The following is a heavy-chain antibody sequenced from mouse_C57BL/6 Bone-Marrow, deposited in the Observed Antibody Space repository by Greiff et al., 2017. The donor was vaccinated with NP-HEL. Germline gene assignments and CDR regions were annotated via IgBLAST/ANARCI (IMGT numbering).Heavy chain of an antibody. D-gene: IGHD1-1*01. CDR1: GFTIKNTY. Sequence: LVESVAELVRPGASVKLSCTASGFTIKNTYMHWVKQRPEQGLEWIGRIDPANGTTKYAPKVQGKATITADTSSNTAYLQLSSLTSEDTASYYCALLLTWFAYWGQGTLVTVSA. J-gene: IGHJ3*01. V-gene: IGHV14-3*01. CDR3: ALLLTWFAY. CDR2: IDPANGTT.